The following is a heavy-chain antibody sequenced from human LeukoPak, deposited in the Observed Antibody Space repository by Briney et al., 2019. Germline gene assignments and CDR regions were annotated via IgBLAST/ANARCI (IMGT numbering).Heavy chain of an antibody. D-gene: IGHD1-1*01. CDR2: INSDGSYT. Sequence: GGSLRLSCVASGFSFSNYWMYWGRQAPGKGLVWVSRINSDGSYTDYADSARGRFTISRDNAKDTLYLQMNSLRADDTAVYYCARADNWQSGGAWGQGTLVTVSS. CDR3: ARADNWQSGGA. J-gene: IGHJ5*02. V-gene: IGHV3-74*01. CDR1: GFSFSNYW.